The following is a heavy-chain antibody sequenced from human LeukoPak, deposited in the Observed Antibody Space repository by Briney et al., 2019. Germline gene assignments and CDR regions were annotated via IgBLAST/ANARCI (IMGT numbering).Heavy chain of an antibody. J-gene: IGHJ4*02. Sequence: GGSLRLSCAASGFTFSDYYMSWIRRAPGKGLEWVSYINRSGGAISYADSVKGRFTVSRDYAKNSLFLQMNSLRAEDTAIYYCAKGVRGYSQVSRFDYWGQGTVVTVSS. CDR1: GFTFSDYY. D-gene: IGHD5-18*01. CDR3: AKGVRGYSQVSRFDY. V-gene: IGHV3-11*04. CDR2: INRSGGAI.